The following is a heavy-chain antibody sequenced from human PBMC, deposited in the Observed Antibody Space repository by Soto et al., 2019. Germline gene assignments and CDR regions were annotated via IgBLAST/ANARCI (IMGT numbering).Heavy chain of an antibody. CDR3: ARGVGSGSYYNQYNWFDP. V-gene: IGHV1-2*02. J-gene: IGHJ5*02. Sequence: ASVKVSCKASGYTFPGYFIHWVRQAPGQGLEWMGWIDPKTGASIYARVFEAGVTLTSDTSISTAYLEMSRLRSDDTAVYYCARGVGSGSYYNQYNWFDPWGQGTLVTVSS. CDR2: IDPKTGAS. CDR1: GYTFPGYF. D-gene: IGHD3-10*01.